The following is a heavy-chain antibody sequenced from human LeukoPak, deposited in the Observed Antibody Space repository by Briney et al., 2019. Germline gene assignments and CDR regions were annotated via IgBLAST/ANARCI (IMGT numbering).Heavy chain of an antibody. D-gene: IGHD3-22*01. CDR2: IYYSGST. V-gene: IGHV4-31*03. CDR1: GGSISSGGYY. CDR3: ARQYYYDSSGYNWFDP. J-gene: IGHJ5*02. Sequence: SQTPSLTCTVSGGSISSGGYYWSWIRQHPGEGLEWIGYIYYSGSTYYNPSLKSRVTISVDTSKNQFSLKLSSVTAADTAVYYCARQYYYDSSGYNWFDPWGQGTLVTVSS.